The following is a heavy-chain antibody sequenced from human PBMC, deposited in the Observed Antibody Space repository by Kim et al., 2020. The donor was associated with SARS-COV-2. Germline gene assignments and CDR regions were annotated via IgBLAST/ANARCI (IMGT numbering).Heavy chain of an antibody. D-gene: IGHD3-10*01. J-gene: IGHJ3*02. CDR3: ARQPLWFGELLLGAFDI. Sequence: GGSLRLSCAASGFTFSSYAMHWVRQAPGKGLEWVAVISYDGSNKYYADSVKGRFTISRDNSKNTLYLQMNSLRAEDTAVYYCARQPLWFGELLLGAFDIWGQGTMVTVSS. CDR1: GFTFSSYA. CDR2: ISYDGSNK. V-gene: IGHV3-30-3*01.